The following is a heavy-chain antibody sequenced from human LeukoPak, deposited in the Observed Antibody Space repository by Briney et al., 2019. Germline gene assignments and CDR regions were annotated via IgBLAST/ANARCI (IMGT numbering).Heavy chain of an antibody. V-gene: IGHV3-7*01. Sequence: PGGSLRLSCAASGFTFSSYWMSWVRQAPGKGLEWVANIKQDGSEKYYVDSVKGRFTISRDNAKNSLYLQMNSLRAEDTAVYYCASSGWYNLGAFDIWGQGTMVTVSS. CDR3: ASSGWYNLGAFDI. D-gene: IGHD6-19*01. J-gene: IGHJ3*02. CDR1: GFTFSSYW. CDR2: IKQDGSEK.